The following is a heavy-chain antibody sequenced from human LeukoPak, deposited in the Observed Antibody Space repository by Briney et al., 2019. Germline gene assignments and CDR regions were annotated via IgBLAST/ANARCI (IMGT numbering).Heavy chain of an antibody. V-gene: IGHV3-7*03. Sequence: SGGSLRLSCAASGFTFSSYWMNWARQAPGKGLEWVASINHNGNVNYYVDSVKGRFTISRDNAKNSLYLQMSNLRAEDTAVYFCARDEVGAVDYWGQGTLVTVSS. CDR1: GFTFSSYW. CDR3: ARDEVGAVDY. J-gene: IGHJ4*02. CDR2: INHNGNVN. D-gene: IGHD1-26*01.